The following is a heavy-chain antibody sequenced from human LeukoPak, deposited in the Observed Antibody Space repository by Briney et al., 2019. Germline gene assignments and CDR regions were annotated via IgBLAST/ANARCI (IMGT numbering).Heavy chain of an antibody. CDR1: AFTFSNYS. Sequence: GGSLRLSCAASAFTFSNYSMSWVRQAPGKGLEWVSYISSSGSTTYYADSVKGRSTISRDNAKNSLYLQMNSLTAEDAAVYYCARGLYSSGWYTFDYWGQGTLVTVSS. CDR2: ISSSGSTT. J-gene: IGHJ4*02. D-gene: IGHD6-19*01. V-gene: IGHV3-48*04. CDR3: ARGLYSSGWYTFDY.